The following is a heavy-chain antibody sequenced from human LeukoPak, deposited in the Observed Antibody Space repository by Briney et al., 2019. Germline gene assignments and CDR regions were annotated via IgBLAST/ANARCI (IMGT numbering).Heavy chain of an antibody. V-gene: IGHV1-3*01. CDR3: AREGYYGSGSPPSLYFDY. CDR1: GYTFTSYA. CDR2: INAGNGNT. J-gene: IGHJ4*02. D-gene: IGHD3-10*01. Sequence: GASVKVSCKASGYTFTSYAMHWVRQAPGQRLEWMGWINAGNGNTKYSQKFQGRVTITRDTSASTAYMELSSLRSEDTAVYYRAREGYYGSGSPPSLYFDYWGQGTLVTVSS.